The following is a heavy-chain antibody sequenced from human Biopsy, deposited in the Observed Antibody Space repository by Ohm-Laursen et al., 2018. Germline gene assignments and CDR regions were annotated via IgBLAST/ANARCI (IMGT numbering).Heavy chain of an antibody. CDR2: ISASGNHI. J-gene: IGHJ4*02. V-gene: IGHV3-21*01. CDR3: ARDGEAKYCKHGVCPSDF. CDR1: GFTFSGFS. Sequence: GSLRLSCAASGFTFSGFSMNWVRQAPGKGLEWVSSISASGNHIYYTDSVKGRFTASRDNGKNSVYLQMNSLRVEDTAVYYCARDGEAKYCKHGVCPSDFWGQGTLVTASS. D-gene: IGHD2-8*01.